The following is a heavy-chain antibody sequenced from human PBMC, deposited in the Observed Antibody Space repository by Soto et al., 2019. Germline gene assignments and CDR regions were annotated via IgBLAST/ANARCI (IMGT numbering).Heavy chain of an antibody. CDR3: AKTRLYDNNEYHRDGFDV. Sequence: QVHLVESGGGVVQPGRSLRLSCVASGFTFGTYGIHWVRQAPGKGLQWVALISYEGSNTYYADSVRGRFTISRDNAKNTLYLQMNSLRVEDTAVYYCAKTRLYDNNEYHRDGFDVWGPGTAVTVSS. CDR2: ISYEGSNT. J-gene: IGHJ3*01. CDR1: GFTFGTYG. D-gene: IGHD3-22*01. V-gene: IGHV3-30-3*02.